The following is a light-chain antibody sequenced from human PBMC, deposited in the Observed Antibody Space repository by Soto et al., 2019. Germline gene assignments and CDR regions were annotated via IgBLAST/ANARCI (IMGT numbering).Light chain of an antibody. CDR3: CSFAGSGTGV. CDR1: SGDIGTYNL. Sequence: QSVLTQPASVSGSPGQSIAISCTGTSGDIGTYNLVSWYQQHPGKAHKLMISEVNKRPSGVSDRFSGSKSGDTASLTIPGLRTEDEADYYCCSFAGSGTGVFGTGTKVTVL. J-gene: IGLJ1*01. CDR2: EVN. V-gene: IGLV2-23*02.